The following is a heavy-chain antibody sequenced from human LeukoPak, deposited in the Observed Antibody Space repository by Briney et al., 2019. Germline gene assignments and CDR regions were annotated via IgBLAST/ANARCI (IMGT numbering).Heavy chain of an antibody. J-gene: IGHJ4*02. V-gene: IGHV1-46*01. D-gene: IGHD3-22*01. CDR3: ARVDVRYYDSSGYYLY. Sequence: ASVKVSCKASGYTFTSYYMHWVRQAPGQGLEWMGIIIPSGGSTSYAQKFQGRVTITADESTSTAYMELSSLRSEDTAVYYCARVDVRYYDSSGYYLYWGQGTLVTVSS. CDR1: GYTFTSYY. CDR2: IIPSGGST.